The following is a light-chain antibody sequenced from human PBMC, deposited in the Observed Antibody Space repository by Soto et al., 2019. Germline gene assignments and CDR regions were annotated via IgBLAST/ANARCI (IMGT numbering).Light chain of an antibody. CDR2: HVG. Sequence: QSSLTQPASVSWSPGQSITISCTGTSSDVGGYNSVSWYQHHPGKAPKLIHYHVGDRPSGVSYRFSGSKSGNTASLTISGFQAADVADYFCSSYTSSTTNVFGSGTKVTVL. J-gene: IGLJ1*01. CDR1: SSDVGGYNS. CDR3: SSYTSSTTNV. V-gene: IGLV2-14*03.